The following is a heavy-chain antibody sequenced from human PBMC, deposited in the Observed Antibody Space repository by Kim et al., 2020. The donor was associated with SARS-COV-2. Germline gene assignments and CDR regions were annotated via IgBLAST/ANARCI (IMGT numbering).Heavy chain of an antibody. Sequence: GGSLRLSCAASGFTFSTFSMNWVRQAPGKGLEWVSSIISSSSYTYYSDSVKGRFTISRDNAKNSLYLQMNSLRAEDTAVYYCARDSWVRCGDGGYYCMD. V-gene: IGHV3-21*01. CDR3: ARDSWVRCGDGGYYCMD. J-gene: IGHJ6*01. D-gene: IGHD2-21*01. CDR1: GFTFSTFS. CDR2: IISSSSYT.